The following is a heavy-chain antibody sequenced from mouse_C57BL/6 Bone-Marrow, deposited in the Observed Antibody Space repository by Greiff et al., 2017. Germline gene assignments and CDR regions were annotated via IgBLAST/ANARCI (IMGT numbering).Heavy chain of an antibody. V-gene: IGHV5-17*01. Sequence: DVKLQESGGGLVKPGGSLKLTCAASGFTFSDYGMHWVRQAPEKGLEWVAYISSGSSTIYYADTVKGRFTISRDNAKNTLFLQMTRLRSEDTAMYYCARGAGQAWFAYWGQGTLVTVSA. CDR3: ARGAGQAWFAY. CDR2: ISSGSSTI. D-gene: IGHD6-1*01. J-gene: IGHJ3*01. CDR1: GFTFSDYG.